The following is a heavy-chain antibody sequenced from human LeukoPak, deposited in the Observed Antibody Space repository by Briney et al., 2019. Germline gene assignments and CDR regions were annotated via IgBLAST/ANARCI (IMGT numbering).Heavy chain of an antibody. Sequence: SETLSLTCAVYGGSFSGYYWSWIRQPPGKGLEWIGEINHSGSTNYNPSLKSLVTISVDTSKNQFSLKLSSVTAADTAVYYCARLTKNDSGSFRFGKKKRGYMDVWGKGTTVTISS. V-gene: IGHV4-34*01. J-gene: IGHJ6*03. CDR1: GGSFSGYY. CDR3: ARLTKNDSGSFRFGKKKRGYMDV. D-gene: IGHD3-10*01. CDR2: INHSGST.